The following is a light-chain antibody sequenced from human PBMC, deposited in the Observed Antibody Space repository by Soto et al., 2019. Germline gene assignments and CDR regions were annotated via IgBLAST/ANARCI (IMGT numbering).Light chain of an antibody. CDR3: QQYGSSLSIT. CDR2: GAS. V-gene: IGKV3-20*01. J-gene: IGKJ5*01. Sequence: EIVLTQSPGTLSLSPGERATLSCRASQSVSSYYLAWYQQKPGQAPMLLIYGASSRATGIPDRFSGSGSGTDFTLTISRLEPEDFAVYYCQQYGSSLSITFGQGTRLEIK. CDR1: QSVSSYY.